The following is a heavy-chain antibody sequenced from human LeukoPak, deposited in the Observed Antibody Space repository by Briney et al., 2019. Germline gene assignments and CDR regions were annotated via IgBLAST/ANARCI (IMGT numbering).Heavy chain of an antibody. Sequence: GGSLRLSCAASGFTFSRYWMTWVRQAPGKGLEWVANIKQDGSEKYYVDSVKGRFTISRDNTKNSLSLQMNRLRAEDTAAYYCARIFLGSTTLPDYWGQGTLVTVSS. D-gene: IGHD1-26*01. CDR1: GFTFSRYW. J-gene: IGHJ4*02. CDR3: ARIFLGSTTLPDY. CDR2: IKQDGSEK. V-gene: IGHV3-7*05.